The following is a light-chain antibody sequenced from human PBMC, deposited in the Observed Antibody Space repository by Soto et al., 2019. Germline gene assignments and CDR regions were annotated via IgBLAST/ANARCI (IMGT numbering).Light chain of an antibody. CDR1: QSVSIN. Sequence: EIVMTQSPATLSVSPGERATLSCRASQSVSINLAWYQQKPGQAPRLLIYDISNRATGIPARFSGSGSGTDFTLTISSLEPEDFAVYYCQQRNNWPSITFGQGTRLEIK. J-gene: IGKJ5*01. V-gene: IGKV3-11*01. CDR3: QQRNNWPSIT. CDR2: DIS.